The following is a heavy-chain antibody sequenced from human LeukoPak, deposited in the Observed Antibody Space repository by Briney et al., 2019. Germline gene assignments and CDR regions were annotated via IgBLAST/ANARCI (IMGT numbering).Heavy chain of an antibody. D-gene: IGHD4-17*01. CDR1: GFTLSSYW. CDR2: INSDGSST. CDR3: ARDYGDYYFDY. V-gene: IGHV3-74*01. Sequence: PGGSLRLSCAASGFTLSSYWMHWVRQAPGKGLVWVSRINSDGSSTSYADSVKGRFTISRDNAKNTLYLQMNSLRAEDTAVYYCARDYGDYYFDYWGQGTLVTVSS. J-gene: IGHJ4*02.